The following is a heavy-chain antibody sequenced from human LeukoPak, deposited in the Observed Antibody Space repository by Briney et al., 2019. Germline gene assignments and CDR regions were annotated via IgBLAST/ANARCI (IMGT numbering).Heavy chain of an antibody. Sequence: PGGSLRLSCAASGFTFSSYAMHWVRQAPGKGLEWVAVISYDGSNKYYADSVKGRFTISRDNSKNTLYLQMNSLRAEDTAVYYCARDPYSGGYGDYYYYYMDVWGKGTTVTISS. J-gene: IGHJ6*03. CDR2: ISYDGSNK. CDR3: ARDPYSGGYGDYYYYYMDV. D-gene: IGHD1-26*01. V-gene: IGHV3-30*04. CDR1: GFTFSSYA.